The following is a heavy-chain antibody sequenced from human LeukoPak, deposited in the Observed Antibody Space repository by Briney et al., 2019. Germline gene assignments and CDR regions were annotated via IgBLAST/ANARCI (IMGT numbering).Heavy chain of an antibody. CDR2: ITVSGGTT. CDR3: AKDPNGDYIGAFDI. D-gene: IGHD4-17*01. CDR1: KFNFNNYA. Sequence: PGGSLRLSCTTSKFNFNNYAMTWVRQAPGKGLEWVSSITVSGGTTRYAPSVQGRFTISRDNSKNTLYLQMNSLRAEDTAIYYCAKDPNGDYIGAFDIWGQGTLVTVSS. J-gene: IGHJ3*02. V-gene: IGHV3-23*01.